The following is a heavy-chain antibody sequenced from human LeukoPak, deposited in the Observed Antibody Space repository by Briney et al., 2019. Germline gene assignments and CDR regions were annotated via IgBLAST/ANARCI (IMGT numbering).Heavy chain of an antibody. CDR1: GYTFTGYY. CDR2: INSNSGGT. V-gene: IGHV1-2*02. Sequence: ASVKVSCKASGYTFTGYYMHWVRQAPGQGLGWMGWINSNSGGTNYAQKFQGRVTMTRDTSISTAYMELSRLRSDDTAVYYCARITMVRGDNDYWGQGTLVTVSS. CDR3: ARITMVRGDNDY. J-gene: IGHJ4*02. D-gene: IGHD3-10*01.